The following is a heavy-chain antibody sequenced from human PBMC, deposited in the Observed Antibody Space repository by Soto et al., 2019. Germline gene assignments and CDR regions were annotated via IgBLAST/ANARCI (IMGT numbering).Heavy chain of an antibody. Sequence: QVQLVQSGAEVKKPGSSVKVSCKASGGTFSSYAISWVRQAPGQGLEWMGGIIPIFGTANYAQKFQGRVTITADESTSTAYMELSSLRSEDTAVYCCARDPHEGITGNPYYYYGMDVWGQGTTVTVSS. CDR1: GGTFSSYA. J-gene: IGHJ6*02. V-gene: IGHV1-69*01. CDR2: IIPIFGTA. D-gene: IGHD1-20*01. CDR3: ARDPHEGITGNPYYYYGMDV.